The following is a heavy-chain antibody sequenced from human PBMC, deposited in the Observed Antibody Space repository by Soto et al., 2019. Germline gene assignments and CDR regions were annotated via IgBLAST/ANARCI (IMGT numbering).Heavy chain of an antibody. V-gene: IGHV1-69*13. CDR1: GGTFSSYA. CDR2: LIPIFGTE. Sequence: SVKVSCKASGGTFSSYAISGVRQAPGQGLEWMGGLIPIFGTENYAQKFQGRVTITADESKSTAYMELSSLRSEDTAVYYCARDLGCSGSPWYFDYWGQGTLVTVSS. D-gene: IGHD1-26*01. J-gene: IGHJ4*02. CDR3: ARDLGCSGSPWYFDY.